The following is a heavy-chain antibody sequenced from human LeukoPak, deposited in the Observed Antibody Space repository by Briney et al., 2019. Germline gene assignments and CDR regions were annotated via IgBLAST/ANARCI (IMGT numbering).Heavy chain of an antibody. CDR3: ARTGYHYNSYGYYFLDY. Sequence: ASVKVSCKASGGTFSSYIITWVRQAPGQRLEWMGGIIPILGTANYAQKFQGRVTITADESTSTAYMELSSLRSEDTAVYFCARTGYHYNSYGYYFLDYWGQGTLVTVSS. D-gene: IGHD3-22*01. CDR1: GGTFSSYI. J-gene: IGHJ4*02. CDR2: IIPILGTA. V-gene: IGHV1-69*16.